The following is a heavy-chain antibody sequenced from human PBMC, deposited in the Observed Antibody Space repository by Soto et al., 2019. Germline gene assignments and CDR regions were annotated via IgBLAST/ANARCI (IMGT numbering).Heavy chain of an antibody. D-gene: IGHD2-15*01. CDR1: GASIASYS. CDR3: ARVVRDCSGGSCYFDAFDI. CDR2: IFYSVSD. J-gene: IGHJ3*02. Sequence: SQTMSLTCSVSGASIASYSWYWIRKSPGKGLEWIGYIFYSVSDNYDPSLRSRVTISVDTSKNQVSLTLSSVTAADTAVYYCARVVRDCSGGSCYFDAFDIWGQGTMVTVSS. V-gene: IGHV4-59*01.